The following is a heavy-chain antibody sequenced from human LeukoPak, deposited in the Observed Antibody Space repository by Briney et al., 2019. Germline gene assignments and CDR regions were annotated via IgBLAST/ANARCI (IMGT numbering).Heavy chain of an antibody. CDR1: GFTFSSYG. CDR3: AEGGWGPFEYFDY. Sequence: GGSLRLSCAASGFTFSSYGMHWVRQAPGKGLEWVAVISYDGSNKYYADSVKGRFTISRDNSKNTLYLQMNSLRAEDTAVYYCAEGGWGPFEYFDYWGQGTLVTVSS. D-gene: IGHD3-16*01. J-gene: IGHJ4*02. V-gene: IGHV3-30*18. CDR2: ISYDGSNK.